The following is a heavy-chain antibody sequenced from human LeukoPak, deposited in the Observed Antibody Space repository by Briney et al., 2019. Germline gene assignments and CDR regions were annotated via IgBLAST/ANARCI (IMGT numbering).Heavy chain of an antibody. CDR2: INPSGGST. Sequence: GASVKVSCKASGYTFTGYYIHWVRQAPGQGLEWMAIINPSGGSTRYAQKFQGRVTMTRDTSTSTVYMELSSLRSEDTAVYYCARDPRPSYDSSVYYYPGDYWGQGTLVTVSS. J-gene: IGHJ4*02. V-gene: IGHV1-46*01. D-gene: IGHD3-22*01. CDR3: ARDPRPSYDSSVYYYPGDY. CDR1: GYTFTGYY.